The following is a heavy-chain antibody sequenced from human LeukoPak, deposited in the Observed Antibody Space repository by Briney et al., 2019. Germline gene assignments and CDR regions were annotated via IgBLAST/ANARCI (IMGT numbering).Heavy chain of an antibody. V-gene: IGHV4-4*02. CDR2: IYHSGST. J-gene: IGHJ3*02. CDR3: ARGIAAASERAFDI. CDR1: GGSISSSNW. D-gene: IGHD6-13*01. Sequence: SGTLSLTCAVSGGSISSSNWWSWVRQPPGKGLEWIGEIYHSGSTNYNPSLKSRVTMSVDTSKNQFSLNLRSVTAADTAVYYCARGIAAASERAFDIWGQGTMVTVSS.